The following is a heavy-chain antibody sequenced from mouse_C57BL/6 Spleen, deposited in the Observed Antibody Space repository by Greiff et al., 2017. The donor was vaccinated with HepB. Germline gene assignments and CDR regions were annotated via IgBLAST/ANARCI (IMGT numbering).Heavy chain of an antibody. J-gene: IGHJ2*01. D-gene: IGHD2-2*01. CDR3: ARWGVTTTAYFDY. CDR2: IHPNSGST. CDR1: GYTFTSYW. Sequence: QVQLQQSGAELVKPGASVKLSCKASGYTFTSYWMHWVKQRPGQGLEWIGMIHPNSGSTNYNEKFKSKATLTVDKSSSTAYMQLSSLTSEDSAVYYCARWGVTTTAYFDYWGQGTTLTVSS. V-gene: IGHV1-64*01.